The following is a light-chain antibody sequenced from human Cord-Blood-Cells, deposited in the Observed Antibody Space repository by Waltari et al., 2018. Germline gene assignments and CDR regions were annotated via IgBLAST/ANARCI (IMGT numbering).Light chain of an antibody. V-gene: IGLV4-69*01. CDR3: QTWGTGFWV. Sequence: QLVLPQSPSASASLGASVTLTCTLSSGHSSYAIAWHQQQPEKGPRDLMKLNSDGSHSKGNGIPDRFSGSSSGAERYLTISSLQSEDEADYYCQTWGTGFWVFGGGTKLTVL. CDR2: LNSDGSH. CDR1: SGHSSYA. J-gene: IGLJ3*02.